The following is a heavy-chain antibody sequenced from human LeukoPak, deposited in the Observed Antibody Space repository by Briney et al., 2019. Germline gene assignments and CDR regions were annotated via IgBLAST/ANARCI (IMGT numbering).Heavy chain of an antibody. Sequence: GRSLRLSCAASGFTFSSYAMHWVRQAPGKGLEWVAVISYDGSNKYYADSVKGRFTISRDNSKNTLYLQMNSLRAEDTAVYYCAREERWLFGSGANIDYWGQGTLVTVS. CDR3: AREERWLFGSGANIDY. D-gene: IGHD3-10*01. J-gene: IGHJ4*02. V-gene: IGHV3-30-3*01. CDR1: GFTFSSYA. CDR2: ISYDGSNK.